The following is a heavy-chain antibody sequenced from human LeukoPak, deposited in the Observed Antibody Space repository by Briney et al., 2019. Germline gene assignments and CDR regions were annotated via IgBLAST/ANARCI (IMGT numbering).Heavy chain of an antibody. Sequence: GGSLRLSCAASGFTFSTYAMSWVRQAPGKGLEWVSAFSGSGGSTYYADSVKGRFTISRVNSKNTLYLQMNSLRAEDTAVYYCAKLYGSGSYSPFDYWGQGTLVTVSS. CDR3: AKLYGSGSYSPFDY. V-gene: IGHV3-23*01. CDR1: GFTFSTYA. J-gene: IGHJ4*02. CDR2: FSGSGGST. D-gene: IGHD3-10*01.